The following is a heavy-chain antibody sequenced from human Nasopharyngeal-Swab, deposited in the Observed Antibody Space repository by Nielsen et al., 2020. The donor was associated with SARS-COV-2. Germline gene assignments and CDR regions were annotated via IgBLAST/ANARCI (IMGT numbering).Heavy chain of an antibody. V-gene: IGHV3-49*03. J-gene: IGHJ4*02. CDR3: SRGHFEFDY. D-gene: IGHD3-3*02. CDR2: IRSKAHGGTT. Sequence: GESLNTSCTASGFTFGDYTMNWFRQAPGKGLEWVSFIRSKAHGGTTEYAASVKGRFTISRDDSKSIAYLQMNSLKTEDTGVYYCSRGHFEFDYWGQGTLVTVSS. CDR1: GFTFGDYT.